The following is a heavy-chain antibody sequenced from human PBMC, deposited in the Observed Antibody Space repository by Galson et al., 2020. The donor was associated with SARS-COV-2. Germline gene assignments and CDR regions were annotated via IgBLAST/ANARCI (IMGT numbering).Heavy chain of an antibody. Sequence: GGSLRLSCAASGFTFSSYWMSWVRQAPGKGLEWVANIKQDGSAKYYVDSVKGRFTISRDNAKNSLYLQMNSLRAEDTAVYYCARDRNDILTGYYRGVSCWFDPWGQGTLVTVSS. CDR3: ARDRNDILTGYYRGVSCWFDP. CDR2: IKQDGSAK. D-gene: IGHD3-9*01. J-gene: IGHJ5*02. V-gene: IGHV3-7*01. CDR1: GFTFSSYW.